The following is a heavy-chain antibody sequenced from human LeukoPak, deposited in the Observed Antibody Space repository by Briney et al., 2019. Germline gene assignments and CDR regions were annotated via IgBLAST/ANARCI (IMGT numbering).Heavy chain of an antibody. V-gene: IGHV4-34*01. CDR1: GGSFSGYY. CDR2: INHSGST. D-gene: IGHD3-10*01. CDR3: ARGRTGYNWFDP. Sequence: PSETLSLTCAVYGGSFSGYYWSWIRQPPGKGLEWIGEINHSGSTNYNPSLKSRVTISADTSKNQFSLKLSSVTAADTAVYYCARGRTGYNWFDPWGQGTLVTVSS. J-gene: IGHJ5*02.